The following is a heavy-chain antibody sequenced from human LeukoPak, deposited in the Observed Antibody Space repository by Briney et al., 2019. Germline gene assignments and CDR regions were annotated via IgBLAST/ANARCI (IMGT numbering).Heavy chain of an antibody. CDR1: GYTFTSYY. V-gene: IGHV1-46*01. CDR2: INPSGGST. CDR3: ARDREEGRYYYYGMDV. D-gene: IGHD3-10*01. J-gene: IGHJ6*02. Sequence: VASVKVSCKASGYTFTSYYMHWVRQAPGQGLEWMGIINPSGGSTSYAQKFQGRVTMTRDTSTSTVYMELSSLRSEDTAVYYCARDREEGRYYYYGMDVWGQGTTVTVSS.